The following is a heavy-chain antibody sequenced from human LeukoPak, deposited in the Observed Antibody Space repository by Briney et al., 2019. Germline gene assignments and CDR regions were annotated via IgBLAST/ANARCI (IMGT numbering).Heavy chain of an antibody. V-gene: IGHV3-53*01. CDR1: GFTVSSNY. D-gene: IGHD6-6*01. Sequence: GGSLRLSCAASGFTVSSNYMSWVRQAPGKGLEWVSVIYSGGSTYYADSVKGRFTISRDNAESSVYLQMNSLRVDDTAVYFCAMIEQVVSNVEGGYWGQGTLVTVSS. CDR2: IYSGGST. CDR3: AMIEQVVSNVEGGY. J-gene: IGHJ4*02.